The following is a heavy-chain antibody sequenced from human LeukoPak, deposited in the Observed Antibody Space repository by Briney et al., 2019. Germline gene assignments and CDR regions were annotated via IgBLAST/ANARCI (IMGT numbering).Heavy chain of an antibody. V-gene: IGHV3-48*01. CDR3: ARDYYDSSGLSPDV. D-gene: IGHD3-22*01. CDR1: GFTFSSYS. Sequence: PGGSLRLSCAASGFTFSSYSMNWVRQAPGKGLEWVSYISSSSSTIYYADSVKGRFTISRDNAKNSLYLQMNSLRAEDTAVYYCARDYYDSSGLSPDVWGKGTTVTVSS. CDR2: ISSSSSTI. J-gene: IGHJ6*04.